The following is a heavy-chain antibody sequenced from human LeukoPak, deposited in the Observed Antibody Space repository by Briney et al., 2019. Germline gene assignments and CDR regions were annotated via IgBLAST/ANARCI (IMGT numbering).Heavy chain of an antibody. CDR2: IFHTGST. CDR3: ASLTGSYDDY. CDR1: GGSISSNKW. V-gene: IGHV4-4*02. J-gene: IGHJ4*02. Sequence: SETLSLTCAVSGGSISSNKWWSWVRQPPGKGLEWIGEIFHTGSTNYNPSLKSRVTISVDKSKNQFPLKVNSMTAADTAVYYCASLTGSYDDYWGQGTLVTVSS. D-gene: IGHD1-26*01.